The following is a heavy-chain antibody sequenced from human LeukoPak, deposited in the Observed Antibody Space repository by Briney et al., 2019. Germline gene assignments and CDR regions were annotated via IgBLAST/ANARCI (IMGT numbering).Heavy chain of an antibody. CDR3: RAYYYDSSGPSHDY. J-gene: IGHJ4*02. Sequence: PGGSLRLSCAASGFTFSGSAMHWVRQASGKGLEWVGRIRSKANSCATAYAASVKGRFTISRDDSKNTAYLQMNSLKTEDTAVYYCRAYYYDSSGPSHDYWGQGTLVTVSS. V-gene: IGHV3-73*01. CDR2: IRSKANSCAT. D-gene: IGHD3-22*01. CDR1: GFTFSGSA.